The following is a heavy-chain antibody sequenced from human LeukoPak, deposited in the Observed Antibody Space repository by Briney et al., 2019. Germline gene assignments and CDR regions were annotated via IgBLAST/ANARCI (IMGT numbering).Heavy chain of an antibody. CDR1: GFTFGDYA. CDR2: IRSKAYGGTT. CDR3: TRISERYYDFWSGYY. V-gene: IGHV3-49*04. Sequence: GGSLRLSCTASGFTFGDYAMSWVRQAPGKGLEWVGFIRSKAYGGTTEYAASVKGRFTISRDDSKSIAYLQMNSLKTEDTAVYYCTRISERYYDFWSGYYWGQGTLVTVSS. D-gene: IGHD3-3*01. J-gene: IGHJ4*02.